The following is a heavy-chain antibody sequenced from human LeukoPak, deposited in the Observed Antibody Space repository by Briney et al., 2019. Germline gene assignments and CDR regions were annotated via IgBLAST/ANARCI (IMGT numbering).Heavy chain of an antibody. D-gene: IGHD3-22*01. CDR3: ARSGAYYYDSSGYYVFDY. CDR2: IYTSGST. CDR1: GGSISSGSYY. V-gene: IGHV4-61*02. Sequence: SETLSLTCTVSGGSISSGSYYWSWIRQPPGKGLEWIGRIYTSGSTNYNPSLKSRVTMSVDTSKNQFSLKLSSVTAADTAVYYCARSGAYYYDSSGYYVFDYWGQGTLVTVSS. J-gene: IGHJ4*02.